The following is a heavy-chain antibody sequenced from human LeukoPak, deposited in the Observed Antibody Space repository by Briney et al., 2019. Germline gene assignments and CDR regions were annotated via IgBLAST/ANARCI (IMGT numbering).Heavy chain of an antibody. CDR3: ARGTAETAGIDY. V-gene: IGHV3-74*01. D-gene: IGHD6-13*01. Sequence: GGSLRLSCAASGFNFSNFWMRWVRQAPGKGPEWISHINIDGTDTTYGDSAKGRFTVSRDNAKNTLFLQMNSLRVEDTAVYYCARGTAETAGIDYWGQGTLVTVSA. J-gene: IGHJ4*02. CDR2: INIDGTDT. CDR1: GFNFSNFW.